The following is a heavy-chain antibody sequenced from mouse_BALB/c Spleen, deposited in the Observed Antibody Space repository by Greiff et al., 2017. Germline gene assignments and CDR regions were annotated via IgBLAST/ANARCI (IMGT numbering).Heavy chain of an antibody. V-gene: IGHV3-2*02. CDR3: ASPYYRYDEGFAY. CDR1: GYSITSDYA. Sequence: EVKLVESGPGLVKPSQSLSLTCTVTGYSITSDYAWNWIRQFPGNKLEWMGYISYSGSTSYNPSLKSRISITRDTSKNQFFLQLNSVTTEDTATYYCASPYYRYDEGFAYWGQGTLVTVSA. J-gene: IGHJ3*01. D-gene: IGHD2-14*01. CDR2: ISYSGST.